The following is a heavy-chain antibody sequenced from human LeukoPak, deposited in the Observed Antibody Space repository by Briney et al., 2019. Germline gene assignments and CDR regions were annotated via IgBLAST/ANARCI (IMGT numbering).Heavy chain of an antibody. Sequence: GGSLRLSCAASGFTFSSYWMSWVRQAPGKGLEWVANIKEDGSEKYYVDSVKGRFTISRDNAKNSLYLQMNSLRAEDTAVYYCARVLYSGSSLAEYFQHWGQGTLVTVSS. CDR1: GFTFSSYW. D-gene: IGHD1-26*01. V-gene: IGHV3-7*01. J-gene: IGHJ1*01. CDR3: ARVLYSGSSLAEYFQH. CDR2: IKEDGSEK.